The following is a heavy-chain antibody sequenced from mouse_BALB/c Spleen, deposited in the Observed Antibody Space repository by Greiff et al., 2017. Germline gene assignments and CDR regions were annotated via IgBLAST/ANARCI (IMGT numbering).Heavy chain of an antibody. V-gene: IGHV5-6-5*01. Sequence: DVKLVESGGGLVKPGGSLKLSCAASGFTFSSYAMSWVRQTPEKRLEWVASISGGGSTYYPDSVKGRFTISRDNARNILYLQMSSLRSEDTAMYYCARTEGYAWFAYWGQGTLVTVSA. CDR1: GFTFSSYA. CDR2: ISGGGST. J-gene: IGHJ3*01. D-gene: IGHD2-2*01. CDR3: ARTEGYAWFAY.